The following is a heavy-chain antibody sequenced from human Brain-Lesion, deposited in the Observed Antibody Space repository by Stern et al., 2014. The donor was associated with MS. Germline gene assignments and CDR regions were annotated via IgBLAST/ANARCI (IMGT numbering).Heavy chain of an antibody. CDR3: AKDRQYLTYFFDH. CDR2: VSYDGSNK. D-gene: IGHD2/OR15-2a*01. J-gene: IGHJ5*02. CDR1: GFTFGSCA. Sequence: QVQLVQSGGGVVQPGRPLRLSCVASGFTFGSCAMHWVRQAPGKGLEWVAGVSYDGSNKYYADSVKGRFTISRDNSQKTLYMQMSSLRPEDTAVYYCAKDRQYLTYFFDHWGQGSLVTVSS. V-gene: IGHV3-30*18.